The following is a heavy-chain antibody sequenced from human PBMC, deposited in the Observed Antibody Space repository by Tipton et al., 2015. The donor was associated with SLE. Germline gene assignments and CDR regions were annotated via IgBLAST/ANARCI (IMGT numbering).Heavy chain of an antibody. Sequence: TLSLTCTVSGGSISSSSYYWGWIRQPPGKGLEWIGNIYYSGSTYYNPSLKSRVTISVDTSKNQFSLSLSSLTAADTAVYYCARAAGYYSSFFQHWGQGTLVTVS. D-gene: IGHD3-9*01. J-gene: IGHJ1*01. CDR1: GGSISSSSYY. V-gene: IGHV4-39*07. CDR2: IYYSGST. CDR3: ARAAGYYSSFFQH.